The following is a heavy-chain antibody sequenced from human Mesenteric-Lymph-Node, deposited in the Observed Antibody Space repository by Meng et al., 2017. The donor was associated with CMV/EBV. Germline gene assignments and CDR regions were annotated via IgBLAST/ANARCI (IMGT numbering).Heavy chain of an antibody. V-gene: IGHV4-39*07. CDR1: GASISSSSYY. J-gene: IGHJ5*02. CDR3: ARGPRPYSSSGLFDP. Sequence: GSLRLSCTVSGASISSSSYYWGWIRQPPGKGLDWIGTIYYSGSTNYNLPLKSRVTISADTSKNQFSLKLTSVTAADTAVYYCARGPRPYSSSGLFDPWGQGTLVTVSS. CDR2: IYYSGST. D-gene: IGHD6-13*01.